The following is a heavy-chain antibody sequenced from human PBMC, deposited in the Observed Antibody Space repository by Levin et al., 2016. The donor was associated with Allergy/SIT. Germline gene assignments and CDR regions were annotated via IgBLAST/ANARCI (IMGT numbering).Heavy chain of an antibody. CDR3: ARVHPPVRLIDY. V-gene: IGHV4-34*01. CDR2: INHSGST. J-gene: IGHJ4*02. D-gene: IGHD3-10*01. CDR1: GFTFSNAW. Sequence: ESLKISCAASGFTFSNAWMSWIRQPPGKGLEWIGEINHSGSTNYNPSLKSRVTISVDTSKNQFSLKLSSVTAADTAVYYCARVHPPVRLIDYWGQGNPGHRLL.